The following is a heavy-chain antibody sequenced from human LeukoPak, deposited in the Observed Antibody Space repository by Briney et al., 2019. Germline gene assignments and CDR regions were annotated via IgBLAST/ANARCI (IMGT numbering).Heavy chain of an antibody. V-gene: IGHV4-39*01. CDR2: IYHSGST. CDR3: ARRIQTVTQHFDY. CDR1: GGSISGSSYY. D-gene: IGHD4-17*01. Sequence: PSETLSLTCTVSGGSISGSSYYWGWIRQPPGKGLEWIGSIYHSGSTYYNPSLKSRVTISVDTSKNQFSLKLNSVTAADTAVYYCARRIQTVTQHFDYWGQGTLVTVSS. J-gene: IGHJ4*02.